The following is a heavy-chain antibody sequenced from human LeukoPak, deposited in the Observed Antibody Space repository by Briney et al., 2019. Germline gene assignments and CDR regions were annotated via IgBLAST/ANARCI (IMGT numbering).Heavy chain of an antibody. D-gene: IGHD3-22*01. Sequence: GGSLRLSCAASGFTFSSNGIHWVRQAPGKGLGGGAFLRYDGSNKYYAGSVKGRFTIFRDNSKNTLYLQMNSLRAEDTAVYYCATFTYYYDSSGYSQGYYWGQGTLVTVSS. V-gene: IGHV3-30*02. CDR1: GFTFSSNG. CDR2: LRYDGSNK. CDR3: ATFTYYYDSSGYSQGYY. J-gene: IGHJ4*02.